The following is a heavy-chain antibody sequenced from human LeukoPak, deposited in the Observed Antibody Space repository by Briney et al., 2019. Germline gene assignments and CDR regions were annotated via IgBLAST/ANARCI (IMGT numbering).Heavy chain of an antibody. CDR1: GFTFSSYW. J-gene: IGHJ3*02. V-gene: IGHV3-7*01. CDR3: ARAPIDSNSWYHAFDI. Sequence: GGSLRLSCAASGFTFSSYWMGWVRQAPGKGLEWVASIQQGGSHKYYMDSVEGRFTISRDNAKNPLFLQMNSLRAEDTAVYYCARAPIDSNSWYHAFDIWGQGTMVTVSS. D-gene: IGHD6-13*01. CDR2: IQQGGSHK.